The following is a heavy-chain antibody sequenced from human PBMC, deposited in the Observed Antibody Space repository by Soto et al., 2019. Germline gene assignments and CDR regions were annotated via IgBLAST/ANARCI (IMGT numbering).Heavy chain of an antibody. Sequence: EVQLLESGEGLVQPGGSLRLSSAASGFTFSSYAMSWVREAPGKGLEWVSAISGSGGSTYYADSVKGRFTISRDNSKNTLYLQMNSLRAEDTAVYYCAKVGGSGPYYYGMDVWGQGTTVTVSS. J-gene: IGHJ6*02. CDR3: AKVGGSGPYYYGMDV. D-gene: IGHD3-10*01. CDR1: GFTFSSYA. CDR2: ISGSGGST. V-gene: IGHV3-23*01.